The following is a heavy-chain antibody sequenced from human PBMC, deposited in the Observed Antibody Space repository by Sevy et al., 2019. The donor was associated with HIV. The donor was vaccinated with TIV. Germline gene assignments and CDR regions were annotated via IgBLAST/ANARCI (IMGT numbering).Heavy chain of an antibody. V-gene: IGHV3-7*01. CDR2: INQDGSGK. CDR3: ARDPFSKADY. CDR1: GFTFSSYW. Sequence: GGFLRLSCAGSGFTFSSYWMSWVRQAPGKGLEWVANINQDGSGKNYVDSVKDRFTISRDNAKNSLYLQMNSLRAEDTAVYYCARDPFSKADYWGQGTLVTVSS. J-gene: IGHJ4*02. D-gene: IGHD4-4*01.